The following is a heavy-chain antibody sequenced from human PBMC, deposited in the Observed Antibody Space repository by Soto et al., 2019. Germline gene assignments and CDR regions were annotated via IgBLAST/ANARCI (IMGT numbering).Heavy chain of an antibody. CDR3: VKGGWLDY. V-gene: IGHV3-23*01. Sequence: EVHLLESGGGWVQPGGSLRLSCAASEFTFNIFDMSWARQAPGKGLEWVSMISDSGDRTYYAGSVRGRFTMSRDNSKNTVYLQMDSLRAEDTAIYYCVKGGWLDYWGQGTLVTVSS. CDR2: ISDSGDRT. CDR1: EFTFNIFD. D-gene: IGHD5-12*01. J-gene: IGHJ4*02.